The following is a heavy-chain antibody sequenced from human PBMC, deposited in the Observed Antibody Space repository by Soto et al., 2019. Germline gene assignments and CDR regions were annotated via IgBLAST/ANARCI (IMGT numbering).Heavy chain of an antibody. CDR2: ISYDGSNK. CDR1: SFTFSSYA. V-gene: IGHV3-30-3*01. J-gene: IGHJ5*02. Sequence: QTWGSLRLSCAASSFTFSSYAMHWVRQAPGKGLEWVAVISYDGSNKYYADSVKGRFTISRDNSKNTLYLQMNSLSAEDTAVYYCAREEGGYSGYDYLNPWGQGTLVTVSS. D-gene: IGHD5-12*01. CDR3: AREEGGYSGYDYLNP.